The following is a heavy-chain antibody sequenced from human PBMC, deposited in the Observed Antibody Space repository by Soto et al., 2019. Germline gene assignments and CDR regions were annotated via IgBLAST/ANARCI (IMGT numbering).Heavy chain of an antibody. V-gene: IGHV3-23*01. CDR1: GFTFSNYP. D-gene: IGHD6-13*01. J-gene: IGHJ4*02. CDR3: AKVAADGTKSGIDY. Sequence: EVQVLESGGTLVQPGGSLRLTCAASGFTFSNYPMTWVRQAPGKGLEWVSVISGSGGVTYYADSVKGRFTISRDNSKNSMFLQMNSLRVEDTALYYCAKVAADGTKSGIDYWGQGTLVTVSS. CDR2: ISGSGGVT.